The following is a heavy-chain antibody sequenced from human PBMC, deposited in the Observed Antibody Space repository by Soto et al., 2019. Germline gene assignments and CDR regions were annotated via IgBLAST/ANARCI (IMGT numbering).Heavy chain of an antibody. V-gene: IGHV3-30*18. J-gene: IGHJ4*02. D-gene: IGHD6-13*01. CDR1: GFPFGDFG. Sequence: GGSLRLSCAASGFPFGDFGMHWLRQAPGKGLEWVAVISHDGSDKFYADSVKARFTISRDNSKNTLYLQMNSLRAEDTAVYYCAKGGVSSSWQRAYFDYWGQGTLVTVSS. CDR2: ISHDGSDK. CDR3: AKGGVSSSWQRAYFDY.